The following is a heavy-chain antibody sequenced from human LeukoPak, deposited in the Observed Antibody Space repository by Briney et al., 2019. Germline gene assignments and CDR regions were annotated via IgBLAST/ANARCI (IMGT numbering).Heavy chain of an antibody. CDR1: GFTFSNAW. CDR2: IRSKTDGGTT. V-gene: IGHV3-15*01. CDR3: TTDRGVTTVPTRRLDY. Sequence: GGSLRLSCAASGFTFSNAWMSWVRQAPGKGLEWVGRIRSKTDGGTTDYAAPVKGRFTISGDDSKNTLYLQMNSLKTEDTAVYYCTTDRGVTTVPTRRLDYWGQGTLVTVSS. D-gene: IGHD4-11*01. J-gene: IGHJ4*02.